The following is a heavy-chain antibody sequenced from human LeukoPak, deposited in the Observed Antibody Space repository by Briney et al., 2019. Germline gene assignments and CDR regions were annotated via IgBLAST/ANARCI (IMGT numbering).Heavy chain of an antibody. V-gene: IGHV3-7*02. CDR1: GFTFSRYW. CDR2: INQDGSEK. D-gene: IGHD2-15*01. Sequence: PGGSLRLSCAASGFTFSRYWMTWVRQSPGKGLEWVAHINQDGSEKYYGDSVTGRFTISRDNAENSLFLQMNSLRADDTGVYYCARAREAPANVFPDHWGQGVVVTVSS. CDR3: ARAREAPANVFPDH. J-gene: IGHJ4*02.